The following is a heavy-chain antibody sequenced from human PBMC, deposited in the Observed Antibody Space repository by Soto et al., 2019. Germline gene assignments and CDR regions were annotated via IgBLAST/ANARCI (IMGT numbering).Heavy chain of an antibody. CDR3: ARAVLELRFLLSNYYYYGMDV. V-gene: IGHV1-18*01. D-gene: IGHD3-3*01. CDR2: INASGGST. CDR1: GYTFTSYG. J-gene: IGHJ6*02. Sequence: GASVKVSCKASGYTFTSYGISWVRQAPGQGLEWMGRINASGGSTSYAQKLQGRVTMTRDTSTSTVYMELSSLRSEDTAVYYCARAVLELRFLLSNYYYYGMDVWGQGTTVTVSS.